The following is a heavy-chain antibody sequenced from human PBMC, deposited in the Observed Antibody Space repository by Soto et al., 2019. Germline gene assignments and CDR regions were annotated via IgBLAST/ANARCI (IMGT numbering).Heavy chain of an antibody. V-gene: IGHV6-1*01. CDR3: ARGGDSSSWKTFDY. J-gene: IGHJ4*02. Sequence: PSQTLSLTCAISGDSVSSNSAAWNWIRQSPSRGLEWLGRTYYRSKWYNDYAVSVKSRITINPDTSKNQFSLQLNSVTPEDTAVYYWARGGDSSSWKTFDYWGQGTLVTVSS. D-gene: IGHD6-13*01. CDR2: TYYRSKWYN. CDR1: GDSVSSNSAA.